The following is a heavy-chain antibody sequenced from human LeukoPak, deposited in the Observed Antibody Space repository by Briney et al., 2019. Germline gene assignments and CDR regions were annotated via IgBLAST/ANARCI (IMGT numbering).Heavy chain of an antibody. V-gene: IGHV3-20*04. D-gene: IGHD3-3*01. CDR2: INWNGGST. J-gene: IGHJ6*03. Sequence: PGGSLRLSCVASGFTFDDYGMSWVRQAPGKGLEWVSGINWNGGSTGYADSVKGRFTISRDNAKNSLYLQMNSLRAEDTAVYYCARVDTYYDFWSGYYLYYYYMDVWGKGTTVTVSS. CDR3: ARVDTYYDFWSGYYLYYYYMDV. CDR1: GFTFDDYG.